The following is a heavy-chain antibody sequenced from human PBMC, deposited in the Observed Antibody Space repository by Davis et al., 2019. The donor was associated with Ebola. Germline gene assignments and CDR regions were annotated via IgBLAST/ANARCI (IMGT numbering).Heavy chain of an antibody. J-gene: IGHJ6*03. V-gene: IGHV3-15*01. CDR3: TADVVPAATRGVYYYYYYMDV. Sequence: GESLKISCVASGFTLNNAWMSWVRQAPGKGLEWVGRIKSKTDGGTTDYAAPVKGRFAISRDDSKNTLYLQMNSLKTEDSAVYYCTADVVPAATRGVYYYYYYMDVWGKGTSVTVSS. D-gene: IGHD2-2*01. CDR2: IKSKTDGGTT. CDR1: GFTLNNAW.